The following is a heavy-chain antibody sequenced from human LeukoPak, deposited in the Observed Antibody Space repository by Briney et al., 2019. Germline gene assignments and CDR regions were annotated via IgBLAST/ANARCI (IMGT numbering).Heavy chain of an antibody. CDR3: ARDMDSSSWYSFDAFDI. J-gene: IGHJ3*02. D-gene: IGHD6-13*01. Sequence: ASVKVSCEASGYTFTSYYMHWVRQAPGQGLEWMGIINPSGGSTSYAQKFQGRVTMTRDTSTSTVYMELSSLRSEDTAVYYCARDMDSSSWYSFDAFDIWGQGTMVTVSS. V-gene: IGHV1-46*01. CDR1: GYTFTSYY. CDR2: INPSGGST.